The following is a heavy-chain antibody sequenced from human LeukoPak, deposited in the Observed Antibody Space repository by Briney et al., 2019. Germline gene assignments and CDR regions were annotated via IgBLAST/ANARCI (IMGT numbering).Heavy chain of an antibody. CDR2: IWYDGSNK. CDR1: GFTFSSYG. J-gene: IGHJ5*02. V-gene: IGHV3-33*01. CDR3: ARDNYYGSGEDWFDP. D-gene: IGHD3-10*01. Sequence: GRSLRLSCAASGFTFSSYGMHWVRQAPGKGLEWVAVIWYDGSNKYYADSTKGQFTISRDNSKNTLYLQMNSLRAEDTAVYYCARDNYYGSGEDWFDPWGQGTLVTVSS.